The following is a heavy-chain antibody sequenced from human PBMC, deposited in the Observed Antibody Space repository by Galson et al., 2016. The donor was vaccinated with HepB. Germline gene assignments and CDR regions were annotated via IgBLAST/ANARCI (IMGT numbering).Heavy chain of an antibody. Sequence: SLRLSCAASGFTFSNYGVSWVRQAPGKGLEWVSTVSYSGGSTYYADSVKGRFTIPRDNSKNTLFLQMNSLRVEDTAIYCCAKRHYYGSGSFDYWGQGTLVTVSS. J-gene: IGHJ4*02. CDR2: VSYSGGST. CDR3: AKRHYYGSGSFDY. D-gene: IGHD3-10*01. V-gene: IGHV3-23*01. CDR1: GFTFSNYG.